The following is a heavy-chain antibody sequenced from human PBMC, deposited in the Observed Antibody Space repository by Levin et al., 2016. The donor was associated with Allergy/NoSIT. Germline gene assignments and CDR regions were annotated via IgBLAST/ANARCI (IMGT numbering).Heavy chain of an antibody. V-gene: IGHV1-2*02. CDR3: ARAGRIAAAPLPLNY. D-gene: IGHD6-13*01. Sequence: WVRQAPGQGLEWMGWINPNSGGTNYAQKFQGRVTMTRDTSISTAYMELSRLRSDDTAVYYCARAGRIAAAPLPLNYWGQGTLVTVSS. J-gene: IGHJ4*02. CDR2: INPNSGGT.